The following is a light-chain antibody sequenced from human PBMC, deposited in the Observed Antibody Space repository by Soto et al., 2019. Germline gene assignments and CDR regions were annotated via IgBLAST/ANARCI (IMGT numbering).Light chain of an antibody. V-gene: IGKV3-15*01. CDR2: GVS. Sequence: EIVLTQSPGTLSLSPGERATLSCRASQSVSSNLAWYQQQPGQPPRVLFYGVSTRAAGIPARFSGSGFGTEFTLTISSLQSEDFAVYFCQQYENWPRTFGQGTKVDIK. CDR1: QSVSSN. J-gene: IGKJ1*01. CDR3: QQYENWPRT.